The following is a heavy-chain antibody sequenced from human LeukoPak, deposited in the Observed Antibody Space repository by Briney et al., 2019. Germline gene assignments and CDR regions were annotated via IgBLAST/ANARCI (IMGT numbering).Heavy chain of an antibody. CDR3: ARARGGSGSYYKTLTPKGGFDY. J-gene: IGHJ4*02. V-gene: IGHV4-39*07. Sequence: SETLSLTCSVSGGSISRRSYYWGWIRQPPGKGLEWIGYVYYTGSTYYTPSLKSRVTISVDTSKNQFSLKLSSVTAADTAVYYCARARGGSGSYYKTLTPKGGFDYWGQGTLVTVSS. CDR1: GGSISRRSYY. D-gene: IGHD3-10*01. CDR2: VYYTGST.